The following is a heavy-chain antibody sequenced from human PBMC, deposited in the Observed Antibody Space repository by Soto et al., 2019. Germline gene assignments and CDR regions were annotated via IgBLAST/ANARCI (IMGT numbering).Heavy chain of an antibody. CDR3: ARLRGYSSSSAWETYYYYGMDV. V-gene: IGHV4-4*07. D-gene: IGHD6-6*01. CDR2: IYTSGST. Sequence: SETLSLTCTVSGGSISGYYWSWIRQPAGKGLEWIGRIYTSGSTNYNPSLKSRVTMSVDTSKNQFSLKLSSVTAADTAVYYCARLRGYSSSSAWETYYYYGMDVWGQGTTVTVSS. CDR1: GGSISGYY. J-gene: IGHJ6*02.